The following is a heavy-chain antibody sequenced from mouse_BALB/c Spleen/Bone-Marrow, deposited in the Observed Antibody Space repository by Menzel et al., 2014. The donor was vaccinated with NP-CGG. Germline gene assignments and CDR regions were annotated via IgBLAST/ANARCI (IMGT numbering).Heavy chain of an antibody. J-gene: IGHJ4*01. V-gene: IGHV1-7*01. D-gene: IGHD2-4*01. CDR1: GYTFTSYW. Sequence: QVQLQQSGAQVAKPGASVEMSCKASGYTFTSYWMHWVKQRPGQGLEWIGYINPITGYTEYNQKFKDKATLTADKSPSTAYMQLSSLTSEDSAVYYCARSYDYDGGYCAMDYWGQGTSVTVSS. CDR2: INPITGYT. CDR3: ARSYDYDGGYCAMDY.